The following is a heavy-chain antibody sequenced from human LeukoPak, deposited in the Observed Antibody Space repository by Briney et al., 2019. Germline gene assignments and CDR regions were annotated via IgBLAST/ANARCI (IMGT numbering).Heavy chain of an antibody. CDR2: IYPGGST. V-gene: IGHV4-4*07. CDR3: ARSNPWNCFDY. D-gene: IGHD1-1*01. J-gene: IGHJ4*02. CDR1: GGSISSYF. Sequence: PSETLSLTCTVSGGSISSYFWSWIRQPAGKGLEWIGRIYPGGSTNYNPSLKSRVTMSVDTSKNQFSLRLSSVTAADTAVYYCARSNPWNCFDYWGQGTLVTVSS.